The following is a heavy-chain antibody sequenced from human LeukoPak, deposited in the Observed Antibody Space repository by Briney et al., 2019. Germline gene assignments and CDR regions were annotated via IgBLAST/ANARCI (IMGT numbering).Heavy chain of an antibody. D-gene: IGHD1-7*01. CDR1: GFTFSSYS. V-gene: IGHV3-48*01. CDR3: ARDGGVTGTTY. J-gene: IGHJ4*02. CDR2: ISSSSSTI. Sequence: GGSLRLSCAASGFTFSSYSMNWVRQAPGKGLEWVSYISSSSSTIYYADSVKGRFTISRDNAKNSLYLQMNSLRGEDTAVYYCARDGGVTGTTYWGQGTLVTVSS.